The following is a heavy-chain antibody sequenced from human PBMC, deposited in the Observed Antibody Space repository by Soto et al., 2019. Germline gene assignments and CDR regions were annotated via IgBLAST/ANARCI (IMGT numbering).Heavy chain of an antibody. D-gene: IGHD1-26*01. J-gene: IGHJ6*02. Sequence: QVQVEQSGAEVKKPGSSVKVSCKASGGTFSTAAISWVRQAPGQGLEWMGGIMPIFRTADYAQKFQGRVTINAAKSTTTAYLELKCLRSADTAVSYGATAKDPPQLGGSYSYIMDVWGQGTTVTVSS. CDR1: GGTFSTAA. CDR3: ATAKDPPQLGGSYSYIMDV. V-gene: IGHV1-69*14. CDR2: IMPIFRTA.